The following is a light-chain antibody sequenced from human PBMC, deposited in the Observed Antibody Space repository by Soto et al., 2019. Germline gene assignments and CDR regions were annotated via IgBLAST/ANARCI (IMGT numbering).Light chain of an antibody. CDR1: PSVLYSSNNKNY. J-gene: IGKJ4*01. CDR3: QQYYSTPPT. CDR2: WAS. V-gene: IGKV4-1*01. Sequence: DIVMTQSPDSLAVSLGERATINCKSSPSVLYSSNNKNYLAWYQQKPGQPPKLLIYWASTRESGVPDRFSGSGSGTDFTLTISSLQAEDVAVYYCQQYYSTPPTFSGGTKVEIK.